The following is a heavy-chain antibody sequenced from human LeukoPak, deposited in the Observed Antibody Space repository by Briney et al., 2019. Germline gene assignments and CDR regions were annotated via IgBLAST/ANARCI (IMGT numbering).Heavy chain of an antibody. J-gene: IGHJ4*02. CDR1: GYTFTGYY. D-gene: IGHD3-9*01. CDR3: ARGVLRYFDRLDV. CDR2: INPNSGGT. V-gene: IGHV1-2*04. Sequence: ASVKVSCKASGYTFTGYYMHWVPQAPGQGLEWMGWINPNSGGTNYAQKFQGWVTMTRDTSISTAYMELSRLRSDDTAVYYCARGVLRYFDRLDVWGQGTLVTVSS.